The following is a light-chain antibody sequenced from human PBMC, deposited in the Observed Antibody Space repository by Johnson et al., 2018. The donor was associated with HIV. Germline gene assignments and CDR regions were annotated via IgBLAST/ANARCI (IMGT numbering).Light chain of an antibody. CDR3: GTWDSSLSAHFV. CDR2: EKN. Sequence: QSVLTHPPSVSAAPGQKVTISCSGSTSNIGNNYVSWYQQLPGTAPKLLIYEKNKRPSGIPDRFSASKSGTSATLVITGLQTGDEADYYCGTWDSSLSAHFVFGTGTRVTV. J-gene: IGLJ1*01. V-gene: IGLV1-51*02. CDR1: TSNIGNNY.